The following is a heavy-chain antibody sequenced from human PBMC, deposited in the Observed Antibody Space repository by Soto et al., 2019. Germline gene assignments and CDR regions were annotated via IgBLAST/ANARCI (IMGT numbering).Heavy chain of an antibody. CDR1: GFTFSSYS. CDR2: ISSSSSYI. J-gene: IGHJ4*02. V-gene: IGHV3-21*01. CDR3: ARALLPYSSSWYIY. Sequence: GGSLRLSCAASGFTFSSYSMNWVRQAPGKGLEWVSSISSSSSYIYYADSVKGRFTISRDNAKNSLYLQMNSLRAEDTAVYYCARALLPYSSSWYIYWGQGTLVTVSS. D-gene: IGHD6-13*01.